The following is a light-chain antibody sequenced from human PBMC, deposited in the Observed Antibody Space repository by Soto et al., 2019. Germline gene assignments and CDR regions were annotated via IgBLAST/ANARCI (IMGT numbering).Light chain of an antibody. J-gene: IGKJ1*01. CDR1: QSISSW. CDR2: KAS. CDR3: QQYKT. Sequence: DIQMTQSPSTLSASVGDRVTITCRASQSISSWLAWYQQKPRKAPKLLIYKASSLESGVPSRFSGSGSGTKFTLTISSLQPDDFATYYCQQYKTFGQGTKVDIK. V-gene: IGKV1-5*03.